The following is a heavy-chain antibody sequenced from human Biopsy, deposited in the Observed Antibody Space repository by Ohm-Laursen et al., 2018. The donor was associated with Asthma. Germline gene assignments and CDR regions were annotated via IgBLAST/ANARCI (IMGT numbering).Heavy chain of an antibody. Sequence: GASVKVSCKSLGGTFNTYVIGWVRQVPGQGLEWMGGINSGFGTTTYPQKFQDRVTITADDSTSTVYMELSSLRSEDTTVYYCARKAGSCISRTCYSLNFWGQRTLDSNSS. D-gene: IGHD2-2*01. CDR3: ARKAGSCISRTCYSLNF. CDR2: INSGFGTT. J-gene: IGHJ4*02. V-gene: IGHV1-69*13. CDR1: GGTFNTYV.